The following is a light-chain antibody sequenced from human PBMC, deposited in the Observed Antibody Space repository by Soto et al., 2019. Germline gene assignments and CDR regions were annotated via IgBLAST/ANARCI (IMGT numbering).Light chain of an antibody. CDR2: EVN. V-gene: IGLV2-8*01. Sequence: QSALTQPPSASGSPGQSVAISCTGTSSDVGGYNYVSWYQQHPGKAPKLMIYEVNKRPSGVPDRFSGSKSGNTASLTVSGLQAEDEADYYCATWDDSLNARVFGGGTKLTVL. J-gene: IGLJ3*02. CDR3: ATWDDSLNARV. CDR1: SSDVGGYNY.